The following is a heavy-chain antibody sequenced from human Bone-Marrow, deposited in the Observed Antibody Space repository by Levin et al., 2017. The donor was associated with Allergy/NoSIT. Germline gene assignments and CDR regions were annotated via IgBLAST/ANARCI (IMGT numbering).Heavy chain of an antibody. Sequence: GGSLRLSCAASGFTFSSYAMSWVRQAPGKGLEWVSAISGSGGSTYYADSVKGRFTISRDNSKNTLYLQMNSLRAEDTAVYYCAKTVAVAGTLTYPLYYWGQGTLVTVSS. D-gene: IGHD6-19*01. J-gene: IGHJ4*02. CDR3: AKTVAVAGTLTYPLYY. CDR1: GFTFSSYA. V-gene: IGHV3-23*01. CDR2: ISGSGGST.